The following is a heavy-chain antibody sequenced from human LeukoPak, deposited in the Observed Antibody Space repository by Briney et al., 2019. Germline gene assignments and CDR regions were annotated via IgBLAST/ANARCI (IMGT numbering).Heavy chain of an antibody. J-gene: IGHJ4*02. CDR1: GDPISSHSGYK. D-gene: IGHD3-3*01. Sequence: PSETLSLTCTVSGDPISSHSGYKWNWIRQAPGKGLEWIGYVYYSGTTSYNPSVSSRVTISVDTSKNQFSLKLTSVTAADTAVYYCAREWSAFDYWGQGTLVTVSS. V-gene: IGHV4-61*08. CDR3: AREWSAFDY. CDR2: VYYSGTT.